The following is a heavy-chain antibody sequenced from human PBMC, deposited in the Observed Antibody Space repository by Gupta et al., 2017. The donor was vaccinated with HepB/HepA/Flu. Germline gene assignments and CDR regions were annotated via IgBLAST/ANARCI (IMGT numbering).Heavy chain of an antibody. Sequence: QVQLQQWGAGLLKPSETLSLTCAVYGGSFSGYYWSWIRQPPGKGLEWIGEINHSGSTNYNPSLKSRVTISVDTSKNQFSLKLSSVTAADTAVYYCARGKKVTMIVVATWFDPWGQGTLVTVSS. V-gene: IGHV4-34*01. CDR1: GGSFSGYY. CDR2: INHSGST. D-gene: IGHD3-22*01. CDR3: ARGKKVTMIVVATWFDP. J-gene: IGHJ5*02.